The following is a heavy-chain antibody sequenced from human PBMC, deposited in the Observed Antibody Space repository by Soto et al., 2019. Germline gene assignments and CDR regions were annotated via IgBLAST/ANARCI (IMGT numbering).Heavy chain of an antibody. CDR2: ISGSGGST. CDR1: GFTFSSYA. Sequence: GGSLRLSCAASGFTFSSYAMSWVRQAPGKGLEWVSAISGSGGSTYYADSVKGRFTISRDNSKNTLYLQMNSLRAEDTAVYYCAKALERGGYSYVTGAFDIWGQGTMVTVSS. D-gene: IGHD5-18*01. CDR3: AKALERGGYSYVTGAFDI. V-gene: IGHV3-23*01. J-gene: IGHJ3*02.